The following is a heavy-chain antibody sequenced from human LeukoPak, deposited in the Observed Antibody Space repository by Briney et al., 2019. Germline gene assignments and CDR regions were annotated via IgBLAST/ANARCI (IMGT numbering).Heavy chain of an antibody. CDR2: TYYRSKWYI. CDR3: ARDVGTTGWHTFDY. CDR1: GDSVSSNNGA. J-gene: IGHJ4*02. Sequence: RSQTLSLTCAISGDSVSSNNGAWNWIRQSPSRGLEWLGRTYYRSKWYIDYAGSLMSRITISPDTSKNQFSLQLYSVTPEDTAVYYCARDVGTTGWHTFDYWGQGTLVTVSS. D-gene: IGHD3-9*01. V-gene: IGHV6-1*01.